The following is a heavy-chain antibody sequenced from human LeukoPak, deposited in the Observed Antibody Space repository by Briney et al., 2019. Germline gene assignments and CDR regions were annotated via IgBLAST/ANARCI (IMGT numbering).Heavy chain of an antibody. J-gene: IGHJ3*02. D-gene: IGHD3-9*01. CDR3: ARDHPVLRYFDWSTNDAFDI. Sequence: PGGSLRLSCAASGFTFSSYSMNWVRQAPGKGLEWVSSISSSSSYIYYADPVKGRFTISRDNAKNSLYLQMNSLRAEDTAVYYCARDHPVLRYFDWSTNDAFDIWGQGTMVTVSS. CDR2: ISSSSSYI. CDR1: GFTFSSYS. V-gene: IGHV3-21*01.